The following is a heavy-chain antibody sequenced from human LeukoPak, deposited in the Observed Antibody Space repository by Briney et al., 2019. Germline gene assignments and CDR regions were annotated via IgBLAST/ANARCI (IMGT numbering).Heavy chain of an antibody. Sequence: GGSLRLSCAASGFTFSSYWMHWVRQAPGKGLVWVSHINTDGSSTAYADSVKGRFTISRDNARNILYLQMNSLRAEDTAVYYCARDGERIGTIGGVYWLDFWGQGILVTVSS. CDR3: ARDGERIGTIGGVYWLDF. J-gene: IGHJ4*02. CDR2: INTDGSST. D-gene: IGHD3-16*01. V-gene: IGHV3-74*01. CDR1: GFTFSSYW.